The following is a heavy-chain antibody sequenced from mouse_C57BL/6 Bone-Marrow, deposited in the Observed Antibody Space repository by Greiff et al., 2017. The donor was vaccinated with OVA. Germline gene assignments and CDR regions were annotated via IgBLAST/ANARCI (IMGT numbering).Heavy chain of an antibody. D-gene: IGHD1-2*01. CDR2: IYPRSGNT. CDR3: ARRLRRFDY. Sequence: VQLVESGAELARPGASVKLSCTASGYTFTSYGISWVKQSPGPGLEWIGEIYPRSGNTYSNEKLKGQATLTADNSSSTAYMELRSLTSEDSVVYCCARRLRRFDYWGQGTTLTVSS. V-gene: IGHV1-81*01. CDR1: GYTFTSYG. J-gene: IGHJ2*01.